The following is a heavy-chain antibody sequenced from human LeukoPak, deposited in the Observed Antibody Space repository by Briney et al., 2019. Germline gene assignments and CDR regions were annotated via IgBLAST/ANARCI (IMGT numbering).Heavy chain of an antibody. CDR1: GYTFTSYY. Sequence: ASVKVSCKASGYTFTSYYMHWVRQAPGQGLEWMGIINPSGGSTSYAQKFQGRVTMTTDTSTSTAYMELRSLRFDDTAVYYCARDEPSAFDIWGQGTMVTVSS. J-gene: IGHJ3*02. D-gene: IGHD1-14*01. V-gene: IGHV1-46*01. CDR3: ARDEPSAFDI. CDR2: INPSGGST.